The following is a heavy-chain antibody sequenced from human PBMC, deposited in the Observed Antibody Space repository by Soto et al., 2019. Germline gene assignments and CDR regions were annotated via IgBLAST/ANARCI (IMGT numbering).Heavy chain of an antibody. Sequence: ASVKVSCKASGYTFTGYYIHWVRQAPGQGLEWMGWINPNSGGTNYAQKFQGWVTMTRDTSISTAYMELSRLRSDDTAVYYCARGATDAYYYYGMDVWGQGTTVTVSS. CDR3: ARGATDAYYYYGMDV. J-gene: IGHJ6*02. V-gene: IGHV1-2*04. D-gene: IGHD1-26*01. CDR2: INPNSGGT. CDR1: GYTFTGYY.